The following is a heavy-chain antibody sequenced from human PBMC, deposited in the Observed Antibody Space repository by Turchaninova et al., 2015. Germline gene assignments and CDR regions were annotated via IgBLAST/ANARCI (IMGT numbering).Heavy chain of an antibody. V-gene: IGHV1-3*01. CDR2: INAGNGNT. CDR3: ARSLSGSYRKGFDY. Sequence: QVQLVQSGAEVKKPGASVKVSCKASGYTFTSYAMHWVRQAPGQRLEWMGWINAGNGNTKYSQKFQGIVTITRVKSASTAYMELGSLRSEDTAVYYCARSLSGSYRKGFDYWGQGTLVTVSS. CDR1: GYTFTSYA. D-gene: IGHD1-26*01. J-gene: IGHJ4*02.